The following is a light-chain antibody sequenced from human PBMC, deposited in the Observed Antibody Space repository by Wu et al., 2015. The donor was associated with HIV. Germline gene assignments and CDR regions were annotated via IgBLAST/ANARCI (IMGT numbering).Light chain of an antibody. Sequence: EIVLTQSPGTLSLSPGERATLSCRASQSVSSSYLAWYQQKPGQAPRLLIYGASSRATGIPDNFSGSGSGTDFTLTISRLEPEDFAVYYCQQYGSSPPGTFGQGTKVEIK. CDR1: QSVSSSY. CDR2: GAS. V-gene: IGKV3-20*01. CDR3: QQYGSSPPGT. J-gene: IGKJ1*01.